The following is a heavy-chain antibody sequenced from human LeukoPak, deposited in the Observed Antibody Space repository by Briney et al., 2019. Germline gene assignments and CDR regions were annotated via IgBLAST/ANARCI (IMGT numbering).Heavy chain of an antibody. CDR2: ISGSGGST. CDR1: GFTFSSYA. CDR3: AKGSIADYDFWSGYYAHYFDY. D-gene: IGHD3-3*01. V-gene: IGHV3-23*01. Sequence: GGSLRLSCAASGFTFSSYAMSWVRQAPGKGLEWASAISGSGGSTYYADSVKGRFTISRDNSKNTLYLQMNSPRAEDTAVYYCAKGSIADYDFWSGYYAHYFDYWGQGTLVTVSS. J-gene: IGHJ4*02.